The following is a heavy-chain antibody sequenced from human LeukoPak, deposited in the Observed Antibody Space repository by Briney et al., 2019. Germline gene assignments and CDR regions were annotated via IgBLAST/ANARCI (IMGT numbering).Heavy chain of an antibody. D-gene: IGHD4-17*01. V-gene: IGHV4-34*01. CDR3: ARGLGDYYYFDY. Sequence: SETLSLTCAVYGGSFSGYYWGWIRQPPGKGLEWIGEINHSGSTNYNPSLKSRVTISVDTSKNQFSLKLSSVTAADTAVYYCARGLGDYYYFDYWGQGTLITVSS. CDR2: INHSGST. J-gene: IGHJ4*02. CDR1: GGSFSGYY.